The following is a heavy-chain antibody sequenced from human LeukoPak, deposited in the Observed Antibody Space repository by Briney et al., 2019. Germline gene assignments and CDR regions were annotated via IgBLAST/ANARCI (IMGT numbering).Heavy chain of an antibody. J-gene: IGHJ5*02. V-gene: IGHV4-39*07. D-gene: IGHD3-16*02. CDR1: GGSISSSSYY. Sequence: SETLSLTCTVSGGSISSSSYYWGWIRQPPGKGLEWIGSIYYSGSTYYNPSLKSRVTISVDTSKNQFSLKLSSVTAADTAVYYCARDQGDYDYVWGSYRYKSPGNWFDPWGQGTLATVSS. CDR2: IYYSGST. CDR3: ARDQGDYDYVWGSYRYKSPGNWFDP.